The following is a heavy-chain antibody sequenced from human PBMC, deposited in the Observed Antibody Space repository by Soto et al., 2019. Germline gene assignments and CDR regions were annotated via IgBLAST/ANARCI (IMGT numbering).Heavy chain of an antibody. CDR2: IRSKAYGGTT. CDR1: GFTFGDYA. V-gene: IGHV3-49*05. Sequence: EVQLVESGGGLVKPGRSLRLSCTASGFTFGDYAMRWFRQAPGKGLEWVGFIRSKAYGGTTEYAASVKGRFTISRDDSKSIAYLQMNSLKTEDTAVYYCTRASLVAAAGASFDYWGQGTLVTVSS. CDR3: TRASLVAAAGASFDY. D-gene: IGHD6-13*01. J-gene: IGHJ4*02.